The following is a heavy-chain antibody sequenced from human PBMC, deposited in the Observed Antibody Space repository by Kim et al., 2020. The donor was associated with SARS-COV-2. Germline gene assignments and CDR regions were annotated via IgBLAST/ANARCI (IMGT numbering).Heavy chain of an antibody. D-gene: IGHD2-21*02. Sequence: SVKVSCKASGGTFSSYAISWVRQAPGQGLEWMGGIIPIFGTANYAQKFQGRVTITADESTSTAYMELSSLRSEDTAVYYCARGAHLGEPIHCGGDCYSIFSPSYYGMDVWGQGTTVTVSS. CDR1: GGTFSSYA. CDR3: ARGAHLGEPIHCGGDCYSIFSPSYYGMDV. J-gene: IGHJ6*02. V-gene: IGHV1-69*13. CDR2: IIPIFGTA.